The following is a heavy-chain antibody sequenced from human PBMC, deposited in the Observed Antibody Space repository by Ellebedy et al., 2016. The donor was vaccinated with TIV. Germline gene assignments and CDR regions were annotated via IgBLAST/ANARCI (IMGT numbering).Heavy chain of an antibody. CDR1: GGSISSSTYY. Sequence: SETLSLTCTVSGGSISSSTYYWGWIRQPPGKGLEWIGTIYSSGSTYYNPSLKSRLTISVDTSKNQFSLKLSSVTAADTAVYYCARVGAIRVAPWGQGTLVTVSS. J-gene: IGHJ5*02. V-gene: IGHV4-39*01. CDR2: IYSSGST. D-gene: IGHD1-26*01. CDR3: ARVGAIRVAP.